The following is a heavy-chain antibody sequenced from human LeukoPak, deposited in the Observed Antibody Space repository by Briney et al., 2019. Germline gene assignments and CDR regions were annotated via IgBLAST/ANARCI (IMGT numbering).Heavy chain of an antibody. CDR1: GASIRSGDYY. V-gene: IGHV4-30-4*01. CDR3: ARDCSGGSCYGAFDI. Sequence: PSQTLSLTCTVSGASIRSGDYYWSWIRQPPGKGLEWIGYIYDSGSTYYNPSLKSRITISVDTSENRFSLKLSSVTATDTAVYYCARDCSGGSCYGAFDIWAKGQLSPSLQ. CDR2: IYDSGST. D-gene: IGHD2-15*01. J-gene: IGHJ3*02.